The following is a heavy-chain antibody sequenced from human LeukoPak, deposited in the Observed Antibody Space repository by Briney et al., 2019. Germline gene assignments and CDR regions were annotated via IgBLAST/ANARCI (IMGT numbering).Heavy chain of an antibody. V-gene: IGHV3-7*01. D-gene: IGHD3-22*01. J-gene: IGHJ4*02. CDR2: IRQDGSDK. CDR1: GFAFSNFW. CDR3: ATSHDSSGNN. Sequence: GGSLRLSCAASGFAFSNFWMSWVRQAPGKGLEWVANIRQDGSDKYYVASVKGRFTISRDNAKNSLYLQMNSLTAEDTAVYYCATSHDSSGNNWGQGALVTVSS.